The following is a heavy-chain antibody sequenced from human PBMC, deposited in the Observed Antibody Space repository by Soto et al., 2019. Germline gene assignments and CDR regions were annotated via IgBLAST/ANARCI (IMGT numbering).Heavy chain of an antibody. CDR3: ARSSVVVTAVGDY. J-gene: IGHJ4*02. D-gene: IGHD2-21*02. Sequence: SETLSLTCAVYGGSFSGYYWSWIRQPPGKGLEWIGEINHGGSTNYNPSLKSRVTISVDTSKNQFSLKLTSVTAADTAVYYCARSSVVVTAVGDYWGQGTLVTVSS. V-gene: IGHV4-34*01. CDR1: GGSFSGYY. CDR2: INHGGST.